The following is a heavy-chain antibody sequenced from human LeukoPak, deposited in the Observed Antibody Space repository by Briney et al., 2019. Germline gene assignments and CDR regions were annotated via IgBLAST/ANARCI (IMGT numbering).Heavy chain of an antibody. D-gene: IGHD2-2*01. CDR2: ITTSSSYI. J-gene: IGHJ4*02. CDR1: GFTFSNYN. V-gene: IGHV3-21*01. Sequence: GGSLRLSCAASGFTFSNYNMNWVRQAPGKGLEWVSSITTSSSYIYYADSVKGRFTISRDNAKNSLYLQMNSLRAEDTAVYYCASDTTAQYQLDYWGQGTLVTVSS. CDR3: ASDTTAQYQLDY.